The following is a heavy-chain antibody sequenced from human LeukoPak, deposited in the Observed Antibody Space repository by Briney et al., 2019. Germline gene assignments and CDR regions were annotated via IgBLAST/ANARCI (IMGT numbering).Heavy chain of an antibody. J-gene: IGHJ1*01. Sequence: GGSLRLSCAASGFTFSSCSMNWVRQAPGKGLEWVSYISSGSSSIYYADSVKGRFTISRDNSKNTLYLQMNSLRAEDTAVYYCAKHTMPTGGPAEYFQHWGQGTLVTASS. V-gene: IGHV3-48*01. D-gene: IGHD2-2*01. CDR3: AKHTMPTGGPAEYFQH. CDR2: ISSGSSSI. CDR1: GFTFSSCS.